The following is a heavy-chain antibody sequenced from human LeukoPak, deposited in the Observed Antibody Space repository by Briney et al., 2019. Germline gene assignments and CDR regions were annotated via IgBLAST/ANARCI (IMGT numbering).Heavy chain of an antibody. V-gene: IGHV3-23*01. CDR1: GFTFSSYA. J-gene: IGHJ4*02. CDR3: AKSGGVLWFGELLPKYYFDY. Sequence: GGSLRLSCAASGFTFSSYAMSWVRQAPGKGLEWVSAISGSGGSTYYADSVKGRFTISRDNSENTLYLQMNSLRAEDTAVYYCAKSGGVLWFGELLPKYYFDYWGQGTLVTVSS. CDR2: ISGSGGST. D-gene: IGHD3-10*01.